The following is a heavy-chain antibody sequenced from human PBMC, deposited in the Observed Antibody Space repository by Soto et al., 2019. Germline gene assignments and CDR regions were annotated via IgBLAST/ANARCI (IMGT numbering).Heavy chain of an antibody. D-gene: IGHD3-22*01. CDR1: GFTFSSYA. CDR2: ISYDGSNK. CDR3: ARDRYYDSPVDY. V-gene: IGHV3-30-3*01. Sequence: GGSLSLSCAASGFTFSSYAMHWVRQAPGKGLEWVAVISYDGSNKYYADSVKGRFTISRDNSKNTLYLQMNSLRAEDTAVYYCARDRYYDSPVDYWGQGTLVTVSS. J-gene: IGHJ4*02.